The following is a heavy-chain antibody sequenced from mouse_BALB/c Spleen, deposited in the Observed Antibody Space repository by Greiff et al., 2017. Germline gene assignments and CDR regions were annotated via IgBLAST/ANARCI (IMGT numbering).Heavy chain of an antibody. V-gene: IGHV1-69*02. CDR2: IYPSDSYT. Sequence: QVQLQQPGAELVRPGASVKLSCKASGYTFTSYWINWVKQRPGQGLEWIGNIYPSDSYTNYNQKFKDKATLTVDKSSSTAYMQLSSPTSEDSAVYYCTRLGSLPSDPISYWGQGTLVTVSA. CDR3: TRLGSLPSDPISY. CDR1: GYTFTSYW. D-gene: IGHD2-1*01. J-gene: IGHJ3*01.